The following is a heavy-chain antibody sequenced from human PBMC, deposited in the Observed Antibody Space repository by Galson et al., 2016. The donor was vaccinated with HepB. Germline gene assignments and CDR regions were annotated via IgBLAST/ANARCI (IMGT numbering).Heavy chain of an antibody. Sequence: SLRLSCAASGFTFTGFAMSWVRQAPGKGLEWVSAISGEGSTTYYAESVKGRFTISRDTSKNTLYLQMNSLRAEDTAVYYCARDDDYGGNNLDYWGQGTLGTVSS. CDR3: ARDDDYGGNNLDY. CDR1: GFTFTGFA. D-gene: IGHD4-23*01. CDR2: ISGEGSTT. V-gene: IGHV3-23*01. J-gene: IGHJ4*02.